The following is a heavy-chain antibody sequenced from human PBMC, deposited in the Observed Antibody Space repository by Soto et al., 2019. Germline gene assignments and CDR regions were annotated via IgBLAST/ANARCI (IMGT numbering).Heavy chain of an antibody. CDR2: INNDGSST. D-gene: IGHD6-13*01. CDR3: ARPGSPYTSTSYDAHWFDP. V-gene: IGHV3-74*01. Sequence: GGSLRLSCIASGFTFSNYWMQWVRQAPGKGLVWVARINNDGSSTTYADSVKGRFTISRDNAKNTLYLQMNSLRVEDTAVFYCARPGSPYTSTSYDAHWFDPWGQGTLVTVTS. J-gene: IGHJ5*02. CDR1: GFTFSNYW.